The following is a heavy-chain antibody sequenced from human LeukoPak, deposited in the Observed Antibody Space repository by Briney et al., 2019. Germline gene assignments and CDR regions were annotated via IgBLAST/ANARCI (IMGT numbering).Heavy chain of an antibody. CDR3: ARAPPYCSGGACYFDY. D-gene: IGHD2-15*01. J-gene: IGHJ4*02. Sequence: SLPLTCAACGFSFSTYGMHWVRQAPGKGLEWVAVIWYDGSNKYYADSVKGRFTNSRDNSKNTLFLQMNSLRAEDSAVYYCARAPPYCSGGACYFDYWGEATLVTVSS. CDR1: GFSFSTYG. CDR2: IWYDGSNK. V-gene: IGHV3-33*01.